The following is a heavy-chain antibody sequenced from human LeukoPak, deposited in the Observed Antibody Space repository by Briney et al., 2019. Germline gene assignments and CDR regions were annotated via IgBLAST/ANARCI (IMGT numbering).Heavy chain of an antibody. CDR1: GFIFSRSA. Sequence: GGSLRLSCAASGFIFSRSAMHWVRQAPGRGLEWVAVISYDGSNKYYAESVKGRFTISRDNSKNTLDLQMNSLRAEDTALYYCARDADSGYALYYYYGMDVWGQGTTVTVSS. J-gene: IGHJ6*02. CDR3: ARDADSGYALYYYYGMDV. V-gene: IGHV3-30-3*01. CDR2: ISYDGSNK. D-gene: IGHD5-12*01.